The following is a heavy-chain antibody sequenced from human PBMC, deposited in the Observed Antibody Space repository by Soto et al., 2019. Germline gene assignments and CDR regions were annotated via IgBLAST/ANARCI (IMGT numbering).Heavy chain of an antibody. V-gene: IGHV2-26*01. CDR2: IFSNDEK. Sequence: QVTLKESGPVLVKPTETLTLTCTVSGFSLSNARMGVSWIRQPPGKALEWLAHIFSNDEKSYSTSLKSRLTLSKDTSKSQVVLTMTTMDPVDTATYYCAASGVVVTRDYWGQGTLFTVSS. D-gene: IGHD3-22*01. J-gene: IGHJ4*02. CDR1: GFSLSNARMG. CDR3: AASGVVVTRDY.